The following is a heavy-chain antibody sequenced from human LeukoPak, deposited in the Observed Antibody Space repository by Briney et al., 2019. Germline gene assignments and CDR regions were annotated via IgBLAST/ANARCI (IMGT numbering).Heavy chain of an antibody. Sequence: PGGSLRLSCAASGSTLSSYAMSWVRQSPGKGLEWVSVISGSGGSTNYADSVKGRFTISRDNSKNTLYLQMNSLRAEDTAVYYCAKDYSSGWYDYWGQGTLVTVSS. J-gene: IGHJ4*02. CDR3: AKDYSSGWYDY. V-gene: IGHV3-23*01. CDR1: GSTLSSYA. D-gene: IGHD6-19*01. CDR2: ISGSGGST.